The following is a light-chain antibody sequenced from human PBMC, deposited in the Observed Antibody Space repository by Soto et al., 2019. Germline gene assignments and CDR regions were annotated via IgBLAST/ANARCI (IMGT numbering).Light chain of an antibody. V-gene: IGKV1-5*03. CDR1: QSISSW. CDR3: QQYNTYWT. Sequence: DTQMTQSPSTLSASVGDRVTITCRASQSISSWLAGYQQKPGKAPKLLIYKASSLESGVPSRFSGSGSETEFTLTISSLQPDDCATYYCQQYNTYWTFGQGTKVDIK. CDR2: KAS. J-gene: IGKJ1*01.